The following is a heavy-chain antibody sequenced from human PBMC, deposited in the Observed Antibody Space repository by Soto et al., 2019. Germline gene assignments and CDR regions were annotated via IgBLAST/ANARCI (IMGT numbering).Heavy chain of an antibody. Sequence: QITLKESGPPLVKPTQTLTLTCTFSGFSLSTRGVAVGWIRQPPGKALEWLALVYCDDDIWYSPSLKNGLTITKDNSKNQVVLTMTNMDPRDTATYYWAHRPFAYKYYFDYWGQGTLVTVSS. CDR3: AHRPFAYKYYFDY. J-gene: IGHJ4*02. CDR2: VYCDDDI. D-gene: IGHD1-1*01. CDR1: GFSLSTRGVA. V-gene: IGHV2-5*02.